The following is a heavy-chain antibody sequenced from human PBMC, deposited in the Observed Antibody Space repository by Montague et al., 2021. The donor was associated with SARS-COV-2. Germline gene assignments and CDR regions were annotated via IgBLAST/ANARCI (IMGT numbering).Heavy chain of an antibody. CDR3: ARGRGSSYRYYFDC. D-gene: IGHD3-16*02. V-gene: IGHV4-59*11. Sequence: SETLSLTCTVSGGSISSHYWNWIRQPPGKGLEWIGYIYYSGRTNYNPSLKSRVTISVDTSKNQFSLKLRSMTAADTAVYYCARGRGSSYRYYFDCWGQGSLGTVSS. CDR2: IYYSGRT. J-gene: IGHJ4*02. CDR1: GGSISSHY.